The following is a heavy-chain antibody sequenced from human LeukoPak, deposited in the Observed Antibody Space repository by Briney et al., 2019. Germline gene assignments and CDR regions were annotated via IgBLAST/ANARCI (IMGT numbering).Heavy chain of an antibody. CDR1: GFTFSSYA. Sequence: GRSLRLSCAAAGFTFSSYAMHWVRQAPGKGLEWVAVISYDGSNKYYADSVKGRFTISRDNSKNTLYLQMNSLRAEDTAVYYCARDWASRYSSGPLDYYYGMDVWGQGTTVTVSS. V-gene: IGHV3-30-3*01. CDR3: ARDWASRYSSGPLDYYYGMDV. J-gene: IGHJ6*02. D-gene: IGHD6-19*01. CDR2: ISYDGSNK.